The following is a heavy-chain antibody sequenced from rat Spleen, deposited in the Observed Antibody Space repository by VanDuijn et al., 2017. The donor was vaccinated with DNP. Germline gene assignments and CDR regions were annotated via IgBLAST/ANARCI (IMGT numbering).Heavy chain of an antibody. CDR3: ARHEDGLGDY. D-gene: IGHD1-6*01. J-gene: IGHJ2*01. Sequence: EVQLVETGGGLVQPGRSLKLSCVASGFTFSNYDMAWVRQAPTKGLEWVASISTSGGSTYYRDSVKGRFTVSRDNAKSTLYLQMDSLRSEDTATYYCARHEDGLGDYWGQGVMVTVSS. CDR1: GFTFSNYD. V-gene: IGHV5-25*01. CDR2: ISTSGGST.